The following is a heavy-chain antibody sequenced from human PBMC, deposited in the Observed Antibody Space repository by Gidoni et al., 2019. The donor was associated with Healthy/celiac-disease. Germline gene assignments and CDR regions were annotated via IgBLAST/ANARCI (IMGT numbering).Heavy chain of an antibody. CDR2: ISSSSSYI. J-gene: IGHJ4*02. V-gene: IGHV3-21*01. CDR3: ARVRGYSYGFAFDY. CDR1: GFTFSSYS. D-gene: IGHD5-18*01. Sequence: EVQLVESGGGLVKPGGSLRLYCAASGFTFSSYSMNWVRQAPGKGLEWVSSISSSSSYIYYADSVKGRFTISRDNAKNSLYLQMNSLRAEDTAVYYCARVRGYSYGFAFDYWGQGTLVTVSS.